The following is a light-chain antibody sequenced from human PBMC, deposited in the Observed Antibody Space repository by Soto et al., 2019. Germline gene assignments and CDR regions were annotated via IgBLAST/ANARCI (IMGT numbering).Light chain of an antibody. CDR3: QPYNSYSEA. J-gene: IGKJ1*01. V-gene: IGKV1-5*03. CDR2: KAS. Sequence: DIQMTQSPSTLSGSVGDRVTITCRASQTISSWLAWYQQKPGKAPKLLIYKASTLKSGVPSRFSGSGSGTEFTLTISSLQPDDFAPYYCQPYNSYSEAFGQGTKVELK. CDR1: QTISSW.